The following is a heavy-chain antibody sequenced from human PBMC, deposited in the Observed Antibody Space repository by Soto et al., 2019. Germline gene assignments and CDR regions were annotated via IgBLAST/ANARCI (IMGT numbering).Heavy chain of an antibody. CDR2: INHFGGT. CDR1: GGFLSDSY. J-gene: IGHJ5*02. CDR3: VRIRCRLPTSVLYLGP. Sequence: PSESLSLTGAVYGGFLSDSYLTWIRQPPGKGLEWIGEINHFGGTNYNPFLKSRVTMSVDTSQKQFSMRLISVTAADTAMYFCVRIRCRLPTSVLYLGPWGQGTPVTVSS. D-gene: IGHD2-21*02. V-gene: IGHV4-34*01.